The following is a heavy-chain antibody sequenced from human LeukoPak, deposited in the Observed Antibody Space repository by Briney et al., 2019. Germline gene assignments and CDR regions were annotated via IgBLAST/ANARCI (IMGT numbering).Heavy chain of an antibody. J-gene: IGHJ4*02. D-gene: IGHD4-17*01. CDR2: MSRAGYS. V-gene: IGHV4/OR15-8*02. CDR1: DDDIRMYNW. Sequence: SETLSLTCDVSDDDIRMYNWWSWVRQSPGKGLEWIGEMSRAGYSNFNPSLKSRATISIDTSGSAVSLTLRSVTAADTDVYFCATRNADSFYFDYWGRGTLVTVSS. CDR3: ATRNADSFYFDY.